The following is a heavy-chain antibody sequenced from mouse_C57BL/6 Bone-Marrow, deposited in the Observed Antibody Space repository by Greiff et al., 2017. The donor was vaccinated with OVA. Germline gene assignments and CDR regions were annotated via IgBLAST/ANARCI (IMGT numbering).Heavy chain of an antibody. CDR1: GFNIKDDY. V-gene: IGHV14-4*01. CDR2: IDPENGDT. J-gene: IGHJ2*01. D-gene: IGHD1-1*01. CDR3: TTFITTVVAPFFDY. Sequence: EVKLQESGAELVRPGASVKLSCTASGFNIKDDYMHWVKQRPEQGLEWIGWIDPENGDTEYASKFQGQATITADTSSNTAYLQLSSLTSEDTAVYYCTTFITTVVAPFFDYWGQGTTLTVSS.